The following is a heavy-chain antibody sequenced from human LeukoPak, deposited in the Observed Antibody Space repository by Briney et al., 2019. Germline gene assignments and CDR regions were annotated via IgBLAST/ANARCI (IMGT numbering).Heavy chain of an antibody. CDR2: IIPIVGTA. J-gene: IGHJ4*02. CDR3: ARSMGYCSSTSCPFDY. Sequence: GASVKVSCKASEGTFSSYAISWVRQAPGQGLELMGGIIPIVGTANYAQKFQGRVTITEYEYTSKAYMELTSPRSEDTAVYYCARSMGYCSSTSCPFDYWGQGTLVTVSS. CDR1: EGTFSSYA. V-gene: IGHV1-69*01. D-gene: IGHD2-2*01.